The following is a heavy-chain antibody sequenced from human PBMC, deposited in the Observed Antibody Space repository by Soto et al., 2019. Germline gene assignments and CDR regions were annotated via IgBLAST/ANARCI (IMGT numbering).Heavy chain of an antibody. Sequence: SETLSLTCTVSGGSISSYYWSWIRQPPGKGLEWIGYIYYSGSTNYNPSLKSRVTISVDTSKKQFSLKLSSVTAADTSVYYCAREGCGGDCYSHSIDYWGQGTLVTVSS. CDR3: AREGCGGDCYSHSIDY. J-gene: IGHJ4*02. D-gene: IGHD2-21*01. V-gene: IGHV4-59*01. CDR2: IYYSGST. CDR1: GGSISSYY.